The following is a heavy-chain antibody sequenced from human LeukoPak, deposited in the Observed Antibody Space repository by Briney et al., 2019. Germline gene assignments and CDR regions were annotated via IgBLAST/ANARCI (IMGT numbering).Heavy chain of an antibody. CDR1: GGSTSIYY. J-gene: IGHJ2*01. CDR3: ARAIVVVVTAPPYWYFDL. CDR2: TFNFGSA. D-gene: IGHD2-21*02. Sequence: PSETLSLTCTVSGGSTSIYYWSWIRHPPGKGRGWVGQTFNFGSANYNPSLKSRVTISVDTSKNQFSLKLSSVTAADTAVYYCARAIVVVVTAPPYWYFDLWGRGTLVTVSS. V-gene: IGHV4-4*08.